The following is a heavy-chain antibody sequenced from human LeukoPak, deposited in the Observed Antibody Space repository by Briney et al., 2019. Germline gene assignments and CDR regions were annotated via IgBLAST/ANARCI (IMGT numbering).Heavy chain of an antibody. Sequence: SETLSLTCTVSGGSISTSNYYWGWIRQPPGKGLEWIGNIFYSGSTYYSPSVKSRVTISVDTSKNQFSLKLSSVTAADTAVYYCARDRDPVAEYNWFDPWGQGTLVTVSS. V-gene: IGHV4-39*07. CDR2: IFYSGST. CDR1: GGSISTSNYY. D-gene: IGHD6-19*01. J-gene: IGHJ5*02. CDR3: ARDRDPVAEYNWFDP.